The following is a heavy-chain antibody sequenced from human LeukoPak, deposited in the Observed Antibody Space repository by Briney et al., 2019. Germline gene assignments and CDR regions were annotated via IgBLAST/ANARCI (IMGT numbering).Heavy chain of an antibody. V-gene: IGHV3-30*18. J-gene: IGHJ4*02. D-gene: IGHD3-10*01. Sequence: GGSLRLPCAASGFTFSSYGMHWVRQAPGKGLEWGAVISYEGSNKYYADSVKGRFTISRDNSKNTLYLQMNSLRAEDTAVYYCAKGLWSSFDYWGQGTLVTVSS. CDR3: AKGLWSSFDY. CDR1: GFTFSSYG. CDR2: ISYEGSNK.